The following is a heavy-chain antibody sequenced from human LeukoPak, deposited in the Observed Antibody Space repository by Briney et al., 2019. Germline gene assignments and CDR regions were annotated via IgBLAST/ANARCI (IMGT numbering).Heavy chain of an antibody. CDR2: IKEDGSRD. Sequence: GGSLRLSCAASGLTFTTYWMSWVRQTPEKGLEWVANIKEDGSRDYYVDSVKGRFTISRDNAKNLLYLQMKSLRAEDTATYYCARDGGGYDSWGQGTLVTVSS. CDR1: GLTFTTYW. CDR3: ARDGGGYDS. J-gene: IGHJ5*01. D-gene: IGHD5-24*01. V-gene: IGHV3-7*01.